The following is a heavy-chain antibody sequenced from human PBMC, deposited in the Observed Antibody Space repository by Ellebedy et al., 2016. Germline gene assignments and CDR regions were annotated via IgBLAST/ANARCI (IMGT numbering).Heavy chain of an antibody. CDR1: GFSVSTSY. CDR3: ARGRNYYDFWGAGDH. V-gene: IGHV3-53*01. D-gene: IGHD3-3*01. CDR2: LYSSGSA. J-gene: IGHJ5*02. Sequence: GESLKISXAASGFSVSTSYMRWVRQAPGKGLEWVSVLYSSGSAYYSDSVKGRFTISRDDASNTLYLELGSVRVDDTAVYYCARGRNYYDFWGAGDHWGQGTLVTVSS.